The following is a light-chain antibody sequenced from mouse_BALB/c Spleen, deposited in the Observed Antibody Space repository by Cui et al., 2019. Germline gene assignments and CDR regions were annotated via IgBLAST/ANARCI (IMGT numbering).Light chain of an antibody. Sequence: DIQMTQSPASKSASLGERVTITCLASQTIGTWLAWYQQKPGKSPQLLIYAATSLADGVPSRFSGSGSGTKFSFKISSLQAEDFVSYYCQQRYSTPYTFGGGTKLEIK. CDR1: QTIGTW. CDR2: AAT. V-gene: IGKV12-98*01. CDR3: QQRYSTPYT. J-gene: IGKJ2*01.